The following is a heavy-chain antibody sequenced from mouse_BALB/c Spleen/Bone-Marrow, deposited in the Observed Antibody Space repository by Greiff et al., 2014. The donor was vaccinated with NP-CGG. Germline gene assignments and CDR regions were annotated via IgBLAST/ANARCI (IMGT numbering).Heavy chain of an antibody. D-gene: IGHD2-14*01. V-gene: IGHV1-5*01. CDR3: KSAINRVIGTRDMDY. Sequence: EVQLQQSGTVLARPGASVKMSCKASGYTFTSYWMHWVKQRPGQGLEWIGAIYPGNSDTSYNQKFKGKAKLTAVTSTSTAYMYLRRLRNEDYEASIYKSAINRVIGTRDMDYWGQGTSLTVSS. CDR1: GYTFTSYW. CDR2: IYPGNSDT. J-gene: IGHJ4*01.